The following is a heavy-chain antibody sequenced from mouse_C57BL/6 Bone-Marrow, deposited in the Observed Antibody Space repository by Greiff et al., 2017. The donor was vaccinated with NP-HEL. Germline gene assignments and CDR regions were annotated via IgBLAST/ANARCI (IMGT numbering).Heavy chain of an antibody. CDR1: GYSITSGYY. J-gene: IGHJ2*01. CDR2: ISYDGSN. V-gene: IGHV3-6*01. Sequence: EVKLMESGPGLVKPSQSLSLTCSVTGYSITSGYYWNWIRQFPGNKLEWMGYISYDGSNNYNPSLKNRISITRDTSKNQFFLKLNSVTTEDTATYYCAKEWGLTGYFDYWGQGTTLTVSS. D-gene: IGHD4-1*01. CDR3: AKEWGLTGYFDY.